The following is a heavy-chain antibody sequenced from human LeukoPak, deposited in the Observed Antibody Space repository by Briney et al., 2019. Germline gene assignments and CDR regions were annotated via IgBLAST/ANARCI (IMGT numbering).Heavy chain of an antibody. D-gene: IGHD2-21*02. J-gene: IGHJ4*02. CDR1: GGSISSYY. V-gene: IGHV4-34*01. CDR3: ASHQAYCGGDCYSDY. CDR2: INHSGST. Sequence: PSETLSLTCTVSGGSISSYYWSWIRQPPGKGLEWIGEINHSGSTNYNPSLKSRVTISVDTSKNQFSLKLSSVTAADTAVYYCASHQAYCGGDCYSDYWGQGTLVTVSS.